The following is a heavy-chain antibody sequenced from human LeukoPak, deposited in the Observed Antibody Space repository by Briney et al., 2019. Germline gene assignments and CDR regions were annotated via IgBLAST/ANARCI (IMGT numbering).Heavy chain of an antibody. CDR1: GYTFTSYY. Sequence: ASVKVSCKASGYTFTSYYMHWVRQAPGQGLEWMGIINPSGGSTSYAQKFQGRVTMTRDTSTSTAYMELSRLRSDDTAVYYCASLSSGYYYYFDYWGQGTLVTVSS. CDR2: INPSGGST. D-gene: IGHD3-22*01. V-gene: IGHV1-46*01. CDR3: ASLSSGYYYYFDY. J-gene: IGHJ4*02.